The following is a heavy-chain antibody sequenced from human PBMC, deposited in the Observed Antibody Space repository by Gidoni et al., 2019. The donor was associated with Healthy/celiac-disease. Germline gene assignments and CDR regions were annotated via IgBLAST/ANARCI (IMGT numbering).Heavy chain of an antibody. CDR2: ISRNGGST. D-gene: IGHD6-19*01. CDR1: GFPFSSYA. CDR3: ARGGGHSMGYSSGWYNYYYGMDV. Sequence: EVQLVESGGGLVQPAGSLRLSCVAPGFPFSSYAMHWVRQAPGKGLEYVSAISRNGGSTYYATSVKGRFTISSDNSENSLYLQMGSLRAEDMAVYYCARGGGHSMGYSSGWYNYYYGMDVWGQGTTVTVSS. V-gene: IGHV3-64*01. J-gene: IGHJ6*02.